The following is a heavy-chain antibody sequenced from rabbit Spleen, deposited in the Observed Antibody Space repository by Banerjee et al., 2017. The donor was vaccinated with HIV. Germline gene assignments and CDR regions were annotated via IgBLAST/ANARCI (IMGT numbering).Heavy chain of an antibody. CDR1: GFSFSNKAV. Sequence: EQLVESGGGLVRPEGSLKLSCTASGFSFSNKAVMCWVRQAPGKGLEWIACINVATGKPVYATWAKGRFTISRTSSTTVTLRMTSLTAADTATYFCARDLVGVIGWNFYLWGQGTLVTVS. V-gene: IGHV1S45*01. CDR3: ARDLVGVIGWNFYL. D-gene: IGHD1-1*01. J-gene: IGHJ4*01. CDR2: INVATGKP.